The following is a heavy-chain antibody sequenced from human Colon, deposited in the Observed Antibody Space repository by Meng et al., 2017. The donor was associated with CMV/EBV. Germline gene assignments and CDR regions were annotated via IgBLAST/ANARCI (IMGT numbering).Heavy chain of an antibody. Sequence: GGSLRLSCAASKFTVSSNEMNWVRQAPGKGLEWVSSISGGSTYYADSRKGRVTISRDNSKYTMYLQMDSLRVEDTAIYYCAKVLGVGATDFDYWGQGTLVTVSS. CDR2: ISGGST. CDR3: AKVLGVGATDFDY. D-gene: IGHD1-26*01. CDR1: KFTVSSNE. V-gene: IGHV3-38-3*01. J-gene: IGHJ4*02.